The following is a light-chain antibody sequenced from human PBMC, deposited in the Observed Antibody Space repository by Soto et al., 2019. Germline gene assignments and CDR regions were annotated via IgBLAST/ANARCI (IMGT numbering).Light chain of an antibody. CDR2: KAS. Sequence: DIQMTQSPSTLSASVGDRVTISCRASQTISTWLAWYQHKPGKAPNLLIYKASSLESGVPSMFSGSGSGTEFTLTISSLQPDDFETYYCRQYSTFPLTCGGGNKVEIK. V-gene: IGKV1-5*03. CDR3: RQYSTFPLT. CDR1: QTISTW. J-gene: IGKJ4*01.